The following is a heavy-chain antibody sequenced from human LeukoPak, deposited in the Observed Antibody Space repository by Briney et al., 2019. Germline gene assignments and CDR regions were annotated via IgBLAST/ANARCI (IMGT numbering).Heavy chain of an antibody. CDR2: INPSGGST. D-gene: IGHD2/OR15-2a*01. CDR1: GYTFTSYY. J-gene: IGHJ4*02. CDR3: ARDFQTEAPDY. Sequence: ASVKVSCKASGYTFTSYYMHWVRQAPGQGLEWMGIINPSGGSTSYAQKFQGRVTMTRDMSTSTDYMELSRLTSDDTAVYYCARDFQTEAPDYWGQGTLVTVSS. V-gene: IGHV1-46*01.